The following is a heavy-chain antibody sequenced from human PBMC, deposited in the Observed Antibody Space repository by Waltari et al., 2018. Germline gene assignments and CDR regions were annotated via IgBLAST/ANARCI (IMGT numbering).Heavy chain of an antibody. D-gene: IGHD6-13*01. Sequence: QVQLVQSGAEVKKPGSSVKVSCKASGGTFSSYAISWVRQAPGQGLEWMGGSIPIFGTANYAQKYQGRVTITADESTSTAYMELSSLRSEDTAVYYCAREDSRGYGMDVWGQGTTVTVSS. CDR3: AREDSRGYGMDV. CDR1: GGTFSSYA. J-gene: IGHJ6*02. V-gene: IGHV1-69*13. CDR2: SIPIFGTA.